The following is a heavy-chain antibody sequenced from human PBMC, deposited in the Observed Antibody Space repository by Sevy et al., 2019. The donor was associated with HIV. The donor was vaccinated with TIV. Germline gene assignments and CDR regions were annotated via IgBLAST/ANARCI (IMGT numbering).Heavy chain of an antibody. CDR1: GGSFSGYY. CDR3: VRVGVHPGGYSSSWTVDY. CDR2: INHSGST. D-gene: IGHD6-13*01. Sequence: SETLSLTCAVYGGSFSGYYWSWIRQPPGKGLEWIGEINHSGSTNYNPSLKSRVTISVDTSKNQFSLKLSSVTAADTAVYYCVRVGVHPGGYSSSWTVDYWGQGTLVTVSS. V-gene: IGHV4-34*01. J-gene: IGHJ4*02.